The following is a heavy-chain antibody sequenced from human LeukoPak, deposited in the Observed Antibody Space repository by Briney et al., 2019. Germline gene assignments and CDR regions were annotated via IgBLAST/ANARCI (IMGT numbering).Heavy chain of an antibody. CDR3: CKVVRGKNFFEN. D-gene: IGHD6-6*01. CDR2: IKGNNDGGTT. Sequence: GGSLRLSCVASGFTLNNAWMSWVRQAPGKGLEWVGHIKGNNDGGTTDHAPPVRGRFTISRDDSKNTLSLQMNSLKTEDTAVYYCCKVVRGKNFFENWGQGTLVAVSS. V-gene: IGHV3-15*01. CDR1: GFTLNNAW. J-gene: IGHJ4*02.